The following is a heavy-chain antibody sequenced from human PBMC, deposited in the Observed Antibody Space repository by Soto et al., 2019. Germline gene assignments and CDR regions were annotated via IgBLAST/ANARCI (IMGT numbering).Heavy chain of an antibody. CDR1: GFTFSSYA. CDR2: ISGSGGST. V-gene: IGHV3-23*01. J-gene: IGHJ6*02. Sequence: TGGSLRVSCAASGFTFSSYAMSWVRQAPGKGLEWVSAISGSGGSTYYADSVKGRFTISRDNSKNTLYLQMNSLRAEDTAVYYCAKQYCSGGSCYSGGTYYYGMDVWGQGTTVTVSS. D-gene: IGHD2-15*01. CDR3: AKQYCSGGSCYSGGTYYYGMDV.